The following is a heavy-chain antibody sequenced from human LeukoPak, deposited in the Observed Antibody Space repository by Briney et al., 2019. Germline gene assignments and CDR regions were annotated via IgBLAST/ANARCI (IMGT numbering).Heavy chain of an antibody. CDR3: ARILQYYFDY. D-gene: IGHD2-15*01. V-gene: IGHV3-7*01. CDR2: IKQDGSEK. CDR1: GFTFSSYA. J-gene: IGHJ4*02. Sequence: GGSLRLSCAASGFTFSSYAMSWVRQAPGKGLEWAANIKQDGSEKYYVDSVKGRFTISRDNAKNSLYLQMNSLRAEDTAVYYCARILQYYFDYWGQGTLVTVSS.